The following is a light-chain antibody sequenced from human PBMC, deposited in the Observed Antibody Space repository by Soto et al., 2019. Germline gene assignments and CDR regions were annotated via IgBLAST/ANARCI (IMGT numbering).Light chain of an antibody. V-gene: IGKV1-27*01. CDR2: AAS. CDR3: QKYNSAPPGT. Sequence: DVQMTQSPSSLSSSVGARVTITCRASQGISNYLACYQQKPGKVPKLLIYAASTLQSGVPSRFSGSGSGTDFTLTITSLQPEDAATYYCQKYNSAPPGTFGQGTKVDIK. J-gene: IGKJ1*01. CDR1: QGISNY.